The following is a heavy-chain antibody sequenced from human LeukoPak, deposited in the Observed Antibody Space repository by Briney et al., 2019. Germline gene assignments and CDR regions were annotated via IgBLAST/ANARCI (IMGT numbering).Heavy chain of an antibody. CDR3: AKYRLRYYMDV. Sequence: PGGSLRLSYEASGFSFSTYGMHWVRQAPGKGLEWVAVVWYDGSHKYYAYSVKSRFTISRDNSKNTLYLQINSLIFEDTAVYYCAKYRLRYYMDVCGKGTTVTVSS. V-gene: IGHV3-33*06. CDR2: VWYDGSHK. D-gene: IGHD2-21*01. CDR1: GFSFSTYG. J-gene: IGHJ6*03.